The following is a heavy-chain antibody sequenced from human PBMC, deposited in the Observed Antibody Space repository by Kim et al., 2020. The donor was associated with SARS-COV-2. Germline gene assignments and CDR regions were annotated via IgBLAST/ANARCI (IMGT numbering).Heavy chain of an antibody. Sequence: YVKGRCTISRDVSKNTLYLQMNSLRAEDTAVYYCARADCSGGTCYLGFDYWGQGTLVTVSS. CDR3: ARADCSGGTCYLGFDY. V-gene: IGHV3-30*07. J-gene: IGHJ4*02. D-gene: IGHD2-15*01.